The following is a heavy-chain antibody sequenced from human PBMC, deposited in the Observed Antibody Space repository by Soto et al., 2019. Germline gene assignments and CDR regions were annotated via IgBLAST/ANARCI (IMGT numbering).Heavy chain of an antibody. CDR2: IYYSGST. V-gene: IGHV4-59*01. CDR1: GGSISSYY. D-gene: IGHD1-20*01. Sequence: SETLSLTCTVSGGSISSYYWSWIRQPPGKGLEWIGYIYYSGSTNYNPSLKSRVTISVDPSKNQFSLKLSSVTASGAAVYYCAGALYNWNDSGWFDPWGQGTLVNVSS. CDR3: AGALYNWNDSGWFDP. J-gene: IGHJ5*02.